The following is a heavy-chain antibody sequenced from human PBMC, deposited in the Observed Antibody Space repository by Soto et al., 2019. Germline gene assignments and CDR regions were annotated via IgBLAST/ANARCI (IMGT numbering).Heavy chain of an antibody. CDR2: IATSGTGI. V-gene: IGHV3-48*03. J-gene: IGHJ4*02. CDR3: AKDPMVYAYFDY. CDR1: GFTFSDYE. Sequence: EVQLVESGGGLVQPGGSLRLSCAASGFTFSDYEMNWVRQAPGKGLEWVSYIATSGTGIFYAESVKGRFTVSRDDAENSLYLQMDSLRAEDTAVYYCAKDPMVYAYFDYWGQGTLVTVSS. D-gene: IGHD2-8*01.